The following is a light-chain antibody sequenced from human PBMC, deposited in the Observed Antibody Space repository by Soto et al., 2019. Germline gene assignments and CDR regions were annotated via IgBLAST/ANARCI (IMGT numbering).Light chain of an antibody. J-gene: IGLJ2*01. CDR3: SSYTTNITPVV. CDR2: EVT. V-gene: IGLV2-14*01. Sequence: QSALTQPASVSGSPGQSITISCTGTSGHIGGYNYVSWYQQHPGKAPKLLISEVTNRPSGVSNRFSGSKSGNTASLTISGLQAEDEADYYCSSYTTNITPVVFGGGTKVTVL. CDR1: SGHIGGYNY.